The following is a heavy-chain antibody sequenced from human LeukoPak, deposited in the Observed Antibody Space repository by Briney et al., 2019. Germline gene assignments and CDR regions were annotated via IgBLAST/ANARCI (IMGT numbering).Heavy chain of an antibody. Sequence: GGSLRLSCAASGFTFSTYAMSWVRQPPGKGLEWVSTISGTGGKIYFADSVKGRFTISRDNSKNTLYLQMNSLRAEDTAVYYCAKDVSYGDYGYFQHWGQGTLVTVSS. D-gene: IGHD4-17*01. CDR3: AKDVSYGDYGYFQH. CDR2: ISGTGGKI. V-gene: IGHV3-23*01. J-gene: IGHJ1*01. CDR1: GFTFSTYA.